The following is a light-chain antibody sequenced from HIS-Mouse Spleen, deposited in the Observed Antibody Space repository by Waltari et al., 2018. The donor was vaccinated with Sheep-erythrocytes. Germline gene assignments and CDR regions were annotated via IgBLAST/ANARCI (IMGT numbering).Light chain of an antibody. Sequence: DIQMTQSPSSLSASVGDRVTITCRASQSISSYLNWYQQKPGKAPKLLIYAASSLQSWVPSRFSGSGSGTDFTLTISRLPTEDFATYYCQQSYSTPYTFGQGTKLEIK. CDR2: AAS. J-gene: IGKJ2*01. CDR3: QQSYSTPYT. CDR1: QSISSY. V-gene: IGKV1-39*01.